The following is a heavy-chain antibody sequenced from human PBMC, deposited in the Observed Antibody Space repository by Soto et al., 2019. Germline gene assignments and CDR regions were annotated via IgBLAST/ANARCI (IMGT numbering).Heavy chain of an antibody. V-gene: IGHV1-69*02. CDR3: AIAFVRDSPDY. Sequence: QFQLVQSGAEVQKPGSSGKVSCKASGGTFSSYTISWVRQAPGQGLEWMGRISAILGIANYAQKFQGRVTITADKSTSTAYMELSSLRPEDTALYYCAIAFVRDSPDYWGQGTLVNVSS. CDR1: GGTFSSYT. J-gene: IGHJ4*02. CDR2: ISAILGIA. D-gene: IGHD3-16*01.